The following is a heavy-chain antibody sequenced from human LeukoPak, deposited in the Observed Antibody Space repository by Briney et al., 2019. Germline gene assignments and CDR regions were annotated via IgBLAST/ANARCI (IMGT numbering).Heavy chain of an antibody. CDR1: GGTFSSYA. Sequence: ASVKVSCKASGGTFSSYAISWVRQAPGQGLEWVGGIIPIFGTANYAQKFQGRVTITADESTSTAYMDLSSLRSEDTAVYYCARAPPATQTEYFDYWGQGTLVTVSS. CDR2: IIPIFGTA. D-gene: IGHD1-14*01. V-gene: IGHV1-69*13. J-gene: IGHJ4*02. CDR3: ARAPPATQTEYFDY.